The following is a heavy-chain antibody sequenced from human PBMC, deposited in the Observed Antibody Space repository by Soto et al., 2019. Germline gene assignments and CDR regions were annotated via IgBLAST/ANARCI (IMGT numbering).Heavy chain of an antibody. CDR2: IYHSGST. CDR1: GYSISSGYY. D-gene: IGHD1-26*01. V-gene: IGHV4-38-2*01. J-gene: IGHJ6*02. CDR3: ASQRDSGSYYYGMDV. Sequence: SETLSLTCAVSGYSISSGYYWCCIRQPPGKGLEWIGSIYHSGSTYYNPSLKSRVTISVDTSKNQFSLKLSSVTAADTAVYYCASQRDSGSYYYGMDVWGQGTTVTVSS.